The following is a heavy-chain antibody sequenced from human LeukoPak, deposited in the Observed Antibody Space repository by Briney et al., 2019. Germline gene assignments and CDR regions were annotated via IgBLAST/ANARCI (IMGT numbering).Heavy chain of an antibody. CDR2: INPNSGGT. Sequence: GASVKVSCKASGYSFSSHDINWVRQATGQGLEWMGRINPNSGGTNYAQKFQGRVTMTRDTSISTAYMELSRLRSDDTAVYYCARGRRIYPPSHDAFDIWGQGTMVTVSS. J-gene: IGHJ3*02. V-gene: IGHV1-2*06. CDR1: GYSFSSHD. D-gene: IGHD2-15*01. CDR3: ARGRRIYPPSHDAFDI.